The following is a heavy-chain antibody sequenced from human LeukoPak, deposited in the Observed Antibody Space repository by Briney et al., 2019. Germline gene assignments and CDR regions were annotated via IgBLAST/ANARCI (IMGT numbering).Heavy chain of an antibody. CDR1: GYTFTSYG. V-gene: IGHV1-2*04. CDR3: ARGIAAAGIAIFDY. J-gene: IGHJ4*02. D-gene: IGHD6-13*01. Sequence: ASVKVSCKASGYTFTSYGISWVRQAPGQGPEWMGWINPNSGGTNYAQKFQGWVTMTRDTSISTAYMELSRLGSDDTAVYYCARGIAAAGIAIFDYWGQGTLVTVSS. CDR2: INPNSGGT.